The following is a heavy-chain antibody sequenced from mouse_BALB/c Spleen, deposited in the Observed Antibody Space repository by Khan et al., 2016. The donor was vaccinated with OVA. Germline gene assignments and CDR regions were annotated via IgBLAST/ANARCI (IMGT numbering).Heavy chain of an antibody. D-gene: IGHD1-1*01. Sequence: QIQLVQSGSELAKPGASVKMSCKASGYTFTSYWMHWVKQRPGQGLEWIGYINPATDYTEYNQKFKNKATLTADKSSSTAYMQLNSLTSEDSAVYYCVNHGSRSAGFTYWGQGTPVTVSA. CDR3: VNHGSRSAGFTY. CDR1: GYTFTSYW. CDR2: INPATDYT. J-gene: IGHJ3*01. V-gene: IGHV1-7*01.